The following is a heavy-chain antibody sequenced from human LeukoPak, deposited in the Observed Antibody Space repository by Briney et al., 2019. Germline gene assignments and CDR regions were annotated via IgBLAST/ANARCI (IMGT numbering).Heavy chain of an antibody. J-gene: IGHJ5*02. D-gene: IGHD5-24*01. V-gene: IGHV4-38-2*02. CDR3: ARVDPDGWLQQRDWFDP. CDR2: IYHSGIN. CDR1: GYSISSGYY. Sequence: SETLSLTSTVSGYSISSGYYWGWIRQPPGKGLEWIGSIYHSGINYYNPSLKSRVTISVDTSKNQFSLKLSSVTAADTAVYYCARVDPDGWLQQRDWFDPWGQGTLVTVSS.